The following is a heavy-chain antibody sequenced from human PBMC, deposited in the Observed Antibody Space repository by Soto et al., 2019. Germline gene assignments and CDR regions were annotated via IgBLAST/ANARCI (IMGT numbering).Heavy chain of an antibody. J-gene: IGHJ6*02. Sequence: EVQLVESGGGLVKPGGSLRLSCAASGFTFSRYGMNWVRQAPGKGLELVSSISGLSSYIYYADSVKGRFTVSRDNAKNSLYVQMNSLRAEDTAVYYCARAPQPRLADSYYYGMDVWGQGTTVIVSS. D-gene: IGHD6-19*01. V-gene: IGHV3-21*02. CDR2: ISGLSSYI. CDR1: GFTFSRYG. CDR3: ARAPQPRLADSYYYGMDV.